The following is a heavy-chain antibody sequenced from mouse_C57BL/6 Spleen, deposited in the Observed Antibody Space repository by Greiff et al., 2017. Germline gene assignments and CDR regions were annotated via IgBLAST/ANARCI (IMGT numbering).Heavy chain of an antibody. CDR2: ISSGGSYT. CDR3: ARRGYALYYAMDY. D-gene: IGHD3-1*01. V-gene: IGHV5-6*02. CDR1: GFTFSSYG. Sequence: SGGDLVKPGGSLKLSCAASGFTFSSYGMSWVRQTPDKRLEWVATISSGGSYTYYPDSVKGRFTISRDNAKNTLYLQLSSLKSEDTAMYYCARRGYALYYAMDYWGQGTSVTVSS. J-gene: IGHJ4*01.